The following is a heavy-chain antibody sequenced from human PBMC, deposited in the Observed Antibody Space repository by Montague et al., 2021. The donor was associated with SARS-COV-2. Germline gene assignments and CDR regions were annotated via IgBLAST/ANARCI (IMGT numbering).Heavy chain of an antibody. CDR2: IYYSGST. V-gene: IGHV4-39*07. D-gene: IGHD3-22*01. CDR1: GGAISSSSYY. CDR3: ARDTRITMLVVVNRNGMDV. J-gene: IGHJ6*02. Sequence: SETLSLTCTVSGGAISSSSYYWGWIRQPPGKGLEWIGSIYYSGSTYYNPSLKSRVTISVDTSKNQFSLKLSSVTAADTAVYYCARDTRITMLVVVNRNGMDVWGQGTTVTVSS.